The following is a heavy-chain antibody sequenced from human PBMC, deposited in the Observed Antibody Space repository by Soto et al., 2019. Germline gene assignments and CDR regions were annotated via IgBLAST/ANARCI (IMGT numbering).Heavy chain of an antibody. D-gene: IGHD5-18*01. J-gene: IGHJ4*02. CDR1: GYTFTSYW. V-gene: IGHV5-51*01. CDR3: ARLHDTGLITGFDS. Sequence: GESLKISCKGSGYTFTSYWIGGVRQMPGKGLEWMGIIYPLDSETTYSPSFQGRVTISVDDRSVFLQWSSLKASDTAMYYCARLHDTGLITGFDSWGQGTLVTSPQ. CDR2: IYPLDSET.